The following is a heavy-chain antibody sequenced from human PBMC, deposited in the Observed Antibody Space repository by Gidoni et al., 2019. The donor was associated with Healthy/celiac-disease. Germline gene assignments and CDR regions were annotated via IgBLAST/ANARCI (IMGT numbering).Heavy chain of an antibody. CDR2: INHSGST. V-gene: IGHV4-34*01. Sequence: QVQLQQWGAGLLKPSATLSLTCAVYGGSFSAYYWSWSRQPPGKGLEWIGEINHSGSTNYNPSLKSRVTISVDTSKNQFSLKLSSVTAADTAVYYCARGGPGIAVAGTLGWFDPWGQGTLVTVSS. J-gene: IGHJ5*02. CDR3: ARGGPGIAVAGTLGWFDP. D-gene: IGHD6-19*01. CDR1: GGSFSAYY.